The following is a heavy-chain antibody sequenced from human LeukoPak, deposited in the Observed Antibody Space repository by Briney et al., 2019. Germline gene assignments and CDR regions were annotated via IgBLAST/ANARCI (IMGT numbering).Heavy chain of an antibody. V-gene: IGHV4-59*08. Sequence: SETLSLTCTVSGGSISSYYWSWIRQPPGKGLEWIGYIYYSGSTNYNPPLKSRVTISVDTSKNQFSLKLSSVTAADTAVYYCARSIAAAGTFYRYWGQGTLVTVSS. CDR3: ARSIAAAGTFYRY. J-gene: IGHJ4*02. CDR1: GGSISSYY. D-gene: IGHD6-13*01. CDR2: IYYSGST.